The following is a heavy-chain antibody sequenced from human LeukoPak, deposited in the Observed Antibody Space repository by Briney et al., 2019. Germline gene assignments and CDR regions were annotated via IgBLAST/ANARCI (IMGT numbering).Heavy chain of an antibody. D-gene: IGHD3-10*01. CDR3: ASPGVRGEWFSIDY. J-gene: IGHJ4*02. CDR1: GGSISSSSYY. V-gene: IGHV4-39*01. Sequence: SETLSLTCTVSGGSISSSSYYWGWIRQPPGKGLEWIGSIYYSGSTYYNPSLKSRVTMSVDTSKNQFPLKLSSVTAADTAVYYCASPGVRGEWFSIDYWGQGTLVTVSS. CDR2: IYYSGST.